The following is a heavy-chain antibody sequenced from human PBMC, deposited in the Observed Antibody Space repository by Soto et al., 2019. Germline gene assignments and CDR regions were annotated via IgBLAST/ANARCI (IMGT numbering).Heavy chain of an antibody. Sequence: GGSLRLSCAASGFTFSSYAMSWVRQAPGKGLEWVSAISGSGGSTYYADSVKGRFTISRDNSKNTLYLQMNSLRAEDTAVYYCAKYVDTAMGGFEYYYYYYGMDVWGQGTTVTVSS. D-gene: IGHD5-18*01. CDR2: ISGSGGST. J-gene: IGHJ6*02. V-gene: IGHV3-23*01. CDR1: GFTFSSYA. CDR3: AKYVDTAMGGFEYYYYYYGMDV.